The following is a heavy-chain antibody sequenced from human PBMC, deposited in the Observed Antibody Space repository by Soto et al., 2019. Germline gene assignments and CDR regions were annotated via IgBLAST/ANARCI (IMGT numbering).Heavy chain of an antibody. CDR2: IYYSGST. Sequence: SETLSLTCTVSGGSISSGGYYWSWIRQHPGKGLEWIGYIYYSGSTYYNPSLKSRVTISVDTSKNQFSLKLSSVTAADTAVYYCARATFALGTSFDYWGQGTLVTVSS. J-gene: IGHJ4*02. V-gene: IGHV4-31*03. D-gene: IGHD2-8*01. CDR1: GGSISSGGYY. CDR3: ARATFALGTSFDY.